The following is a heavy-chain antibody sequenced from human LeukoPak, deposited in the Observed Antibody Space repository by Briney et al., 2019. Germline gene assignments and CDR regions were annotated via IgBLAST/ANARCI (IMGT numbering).Heavy chain of an antibody. J-gene: IGHJ4*02. CDR3: ARTMVRGDIGN. Sequence: PSETLSLTCAVYGGSFSGYYWSWIRQPPGKGLEWIGEINHSGSTNYNPSLKSRVTISVDTSKNQFSLKLSSVTAADTAVYYCARTMVRGDIGNWGQGTLVTVSS. CDR2: INHSGST. CDR1: GGSFSGYY. D-gene: IGHD3-10*01. V-gene: IGHV4-34*01.